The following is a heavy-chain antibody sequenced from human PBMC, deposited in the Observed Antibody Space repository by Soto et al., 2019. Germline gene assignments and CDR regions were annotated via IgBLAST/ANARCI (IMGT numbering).Heavy chain of an antibody. CDR2: IYYSGST. CDR3: ARTDCSGGSCYIDY. D-gene: IGHD2-15*01. V-gene: IGHV4-39*01. CDR1: GGSISSSSYY. J-gene: IGHJ4*02. Sequence: PSETLSLTCTVSGGSISSSSYYWGWIRQPPGKGLEWIGSIYYSGSTYYNPSLKSRVTISVDTSKNQFSLKLSSVTAADTAVYYCARTDCSGGSCYIDYWGQGTLVTVSS.